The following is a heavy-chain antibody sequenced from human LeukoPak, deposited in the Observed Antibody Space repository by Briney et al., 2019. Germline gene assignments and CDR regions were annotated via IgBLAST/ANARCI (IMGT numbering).Heavy chain of an antibody. V-gene: IGHV4-59*01. CDR3: ARRSFSYYGMDV. CDR2: MYYTGRT. J-gene: IGHJ6*02. Sequence: SETLSLTCTVSGGSISNYYWSWIRQPPGKGLEYIGHMYYTGRTSYNPSLKSRITMSVDTSRNQFSLKLTSVSAADTALYYCARRSFSYYGMDVWGQGTAVTVSS. CDR1: GGSISNYY. D-gene: IGHD3-10*01.